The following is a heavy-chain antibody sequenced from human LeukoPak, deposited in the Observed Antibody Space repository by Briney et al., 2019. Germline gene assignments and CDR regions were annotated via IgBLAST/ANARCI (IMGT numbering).Heavy chain of an antibody. D-gene: IGHD6-13*01. CDR2: ISYRTSHI. CDR3: GRAFPPLRTAAAGDY. V-gene: IGHV3-21*01. Sequence: GGSLRLPCAASGFTFSDCDMNWFRQAPGKGLEWVSSISYRTSHIYYADSVKGRFTISRGNAKNSLYLQMDSLRAEDTAVYFCGRAFPPLRTAAAGDYWGQGTLVTVSS. J-gene: IGHJ4*02. CDR1: GFTFSDCD.